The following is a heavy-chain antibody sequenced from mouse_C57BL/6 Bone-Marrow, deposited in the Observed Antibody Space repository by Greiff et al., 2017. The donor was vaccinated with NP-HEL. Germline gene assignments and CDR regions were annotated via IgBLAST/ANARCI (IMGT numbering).Heavy chain of an antibody. J-gene: IGHJ3*01. V-gene: IGHV1-7*01. CDR3: ARLGWFAY. D-gene: IGHD4-1*01. Sequence: QVQLQQSGAELAKPGASVKLSCKASGYTFTSYWMHWVKQRPGQGLEWIGYINPSSGYTKYNQKFKDKATLTADKSSGTAYMQLSSLTYEDSAVYYCARLGWFAYWGQGTLVTVSA. CDR1: GYTFTSYW. CDR2: INPSSGYT.